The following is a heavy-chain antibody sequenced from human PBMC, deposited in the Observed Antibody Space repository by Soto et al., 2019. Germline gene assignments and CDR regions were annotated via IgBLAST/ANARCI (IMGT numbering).Heavy chain of an antibody. CDR3: VRDFGSVAGPFDA. V-gene: IGHV1-69*01. D-gene: IGHD6-19*01. CDR2: IIPLFRRP. J-gene: IGHJ5*02. Sequence: QVQLEQSGAEVKKPGSSVKVSCKASGGTLNNFFVSWVRQAPGQGLVWVGGIIPLFRRPSRADNFKDRVIISADASTSSVYLELFDLTSDDTAVYYCVRDFGSVAGPFDAWGQGTLVTVSS. CDR1: GGTLNNFF.